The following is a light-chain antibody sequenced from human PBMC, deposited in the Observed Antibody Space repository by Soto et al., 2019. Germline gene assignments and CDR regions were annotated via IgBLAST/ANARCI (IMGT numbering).Light chain of an antibody. CDR2: GAS. CDR1: QSSSSSY. J-gene: IGKJ1*01. Sequence: EIVLTQSPGTLSLSPGERATLSCRTSQSSSSSYLAWYQQKPGHTPRLLIYGASSRATGIPDRFSGSGSGTDFTLTISTLEPEDAAVYYCQQYGSSPPTWTFGQGTKVEIK. CDR3: QQYGSSPPTWT. V-gene: IGKV3-20*01.